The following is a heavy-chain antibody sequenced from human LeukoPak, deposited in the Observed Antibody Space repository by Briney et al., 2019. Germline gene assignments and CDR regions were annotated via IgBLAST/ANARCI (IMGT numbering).Heavy chain of an antibody. Sequence: PGGSLRPSYLVSGFTFSSYTMHWVRQAPGKGLEYISAISSHGGSTYYADSVKGRFTISRDNSTNTLYLRMSSLRVEDTAVYYCVKDRWADYYGSGTYFDSWGQGTLVTVSS. V-gene: IGHV3-64D*06. CDR2: ISSHGGST. J-gene: IGHJ4*02. CDR3: VKDRWADYYGSGTYFDS. CDR1: GFTFSSYT. D-gene: IGHD3-10*01.